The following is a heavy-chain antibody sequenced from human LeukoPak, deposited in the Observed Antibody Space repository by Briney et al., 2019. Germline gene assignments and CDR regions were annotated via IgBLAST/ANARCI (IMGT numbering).Heavy chain of an antibody. V-gene: IGHV3-64D*06. CDR1: GFTFSSYA. D-gene: IGHD2/OR15-2a*01. CDR2: ISSNGGTT. CDR3: VTPVTTFWGGIDY. J-gene: IGHJ4*02. Sequence: PGGSLRLSCSASGFTFSSYAMHCVRQAPGKGLEYVSTISSNGGTTYYADSVKGRFTISRDDSKNTLYLQVSSLRAEDTAVYYCVTPVTTFWGGIDYWGQGTLVTVSS.